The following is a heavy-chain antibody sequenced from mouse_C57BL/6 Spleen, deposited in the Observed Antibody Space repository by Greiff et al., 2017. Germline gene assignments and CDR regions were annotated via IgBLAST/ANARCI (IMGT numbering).Heavy chain of an antibody. CDR2: IDPETGGT. CDR3: TREATVVATGGYFDY. J-gene: IGHJ2*01. CDR1: GYTFTDYE. V-gene: IGHV1-15*01. D-gene: IGHD1-1*01. Sequence: QVQLQQSGAELVRPGASVTLSCKASGYTFTDYEMHWVKQTPVHGLEWIGAIDPETGGTAYNQKFKGKAILTADKSSSTAYMELRSLTSEDSAVYYCTREATVVATGGYFDYWGQGTTLTVSS.